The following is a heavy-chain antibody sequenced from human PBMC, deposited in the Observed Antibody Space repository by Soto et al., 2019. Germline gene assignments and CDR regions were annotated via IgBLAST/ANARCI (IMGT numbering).Heavy chain of an antibody. V-gene: IGHV3-53*02. D-gene: IGHD2-8*01. CDR2: IYSGGST. Sequence: EVQVVETGGGLIQPGGSLRLSCAVSGFTVSSNYMSWVRQPPGKRPEWVSDIYSGGSTYYADSVKGRFTISRDNSKNTLYLQMNSLRAEDTAVYYCARERDGHNPNWFDLWGQGTLVTVSS. CDR3: ARERDGHNPNWFDL. CDR1: GFTVSSNY. J-gene: IGHJ5*02.